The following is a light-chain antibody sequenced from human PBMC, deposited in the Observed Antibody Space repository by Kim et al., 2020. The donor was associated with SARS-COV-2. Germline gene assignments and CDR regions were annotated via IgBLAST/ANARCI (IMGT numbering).Light chain of an antibody. CDR3: AAWDDSLNGLV. CDR2: NNA. Sequence: VTISCSGSSSNVASKTVNWYQQHPGTAPNLLIYNNAHRPSGVPDRFSGAKSGASASLAISGLQSEDEADYYCAAWDDSLNGLVFGGGTQLTVL. CDR1: SSNVASKT. J-gene: IGLJ2*01. V-gene: IGLV1-44*01.